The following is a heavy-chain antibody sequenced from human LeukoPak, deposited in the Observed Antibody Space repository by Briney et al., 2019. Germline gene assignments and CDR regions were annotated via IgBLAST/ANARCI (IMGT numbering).Heavy chain of an antibody. CDR2: ISGSGGST. CDR1: GFTFNSYA. Sequence: GGSLRLSCAASGFTFNSYAMSWVRQAPGKGLEWVSAISGSGGSTYYADSVKGRFTISRDNSKNTLYLQMNSLRAEDTAVYYCAKAPQRGSYYVIDYWGQGTLVTVSS. J-gene: IGHJ4*02. D-gene: IGHD1-26*01. V-gene: IGHV3-23*01. CDR3: AKAPQRGSYYVIDY.